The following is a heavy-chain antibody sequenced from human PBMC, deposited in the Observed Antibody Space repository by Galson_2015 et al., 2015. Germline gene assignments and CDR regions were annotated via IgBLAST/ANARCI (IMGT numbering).Heavy chain of an antibody. J-gene: IGHJ6*03. CDR3: AHRRSGLRGKGYYYYMDV. Sequence: PALVKPTQTLTLTCTFSGFSLSTSGVGVGWIRQPPGKALEWLALIYWNDDKRYSPSLKSRLTITKDTSKNQVVLTMTNMDPVDTATYYCAHRRSGLRGKGYYYYMDVWGKGTTVTVSS. CDR1: GFSLSTSGVG. D-gene: IGHD1-26*01. V-gene: IGHV2-5*01. CDR2: IYWNDDK.